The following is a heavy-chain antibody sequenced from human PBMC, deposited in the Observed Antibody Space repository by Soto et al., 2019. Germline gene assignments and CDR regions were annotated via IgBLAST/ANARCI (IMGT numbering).Heavy chain of an antibody. Sequence: GGSLRLSCAASGFTFSSYSMNWVRQAPGKGLEWVSSISSSSSYIYYADSVKGRFTISRDNAKNSLYLQMNSLRAEDKAVYYCARDEGGYDSSGYYWFDPWGQGTLVTVSS. CDR2: ISSSSSYI. V-gene: IGHV3-21*01. J-gene: IGHJ5*02. CDR3: ARDEGGYDSSGYYWFDP. D-gene: IGHD3-22*01. CDR1: GFTFSSYS.